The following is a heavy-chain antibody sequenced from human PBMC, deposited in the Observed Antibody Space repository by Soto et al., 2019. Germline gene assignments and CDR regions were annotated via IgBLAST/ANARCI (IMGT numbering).Heavy chain of an antibody. CDR2: ISSSSSTI. Sequence: AGSMGLSCAASRHTLSSYSMNWARPAAGKGLEWVSYISSSSSTIYYADSVKARFTISRDDSKNTLFLQMNGLRAEDTAVYYCATAGTYGGSSPFEYWGQGTRVTVSS. J-gene: IGHJ4*02. V-gene: IGHV3-48*01. D-gene: IGHD1-26*01. CDR3: ATAGTYGGSSPFEY. CDR1: RHTLSSYS.